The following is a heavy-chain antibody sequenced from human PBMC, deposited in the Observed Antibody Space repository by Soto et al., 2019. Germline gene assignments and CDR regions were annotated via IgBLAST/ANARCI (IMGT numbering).Heavy chain of an antibody. Sequence: EVQLLESGGGLVQPGGSLRLSCAASGFTFSRYAMSWVRQAPGKGPEWVSGISAAGGSTYYAGSVKGRFTISRDNSKATLYLQMNSLTAEDTALYYCAKDPNGDYVGALDIWGQGTVVTVSS. J-gene: IGHJ3*02. CDR2: ISAAGGST. CDR1: GFTFSRYA. CDR3: AKDPNGDYVGALDI. D-gene: IGHD3-16*01. V-gene: IGHV3-23*01.